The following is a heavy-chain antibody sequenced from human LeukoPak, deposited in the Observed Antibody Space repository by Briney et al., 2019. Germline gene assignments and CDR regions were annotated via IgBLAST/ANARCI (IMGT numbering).Heavy chain of an antibody. V-gene: IGHV3-23*01. Sequence: GGSLRLSCAASGFTFSSYAMSWVRQAPGKGLEWVSAISGRGGSTYYADSVKGRFTISRDNSKNTLYLQMNSLRAEDTAVYYCAKSGGGTYYYGSGSYAVAFYIWGQGTMVTVSS. CDR3: AKSGGGTYYYGSGSYAVAFYI. J-gene: IGHJ3*02. CDR1: GFTFSSYA. CDR2: ISGRGGST. D-gene: IGHD3-10*01.